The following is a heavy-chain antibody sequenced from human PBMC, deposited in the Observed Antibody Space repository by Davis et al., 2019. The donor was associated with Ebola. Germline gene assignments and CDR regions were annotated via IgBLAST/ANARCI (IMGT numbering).Heavy chain of an antibody. V-gene: IGHV3-23*01. CDR2: LGTSADT. J-gene: IGHJ3*02. CDR1: GFVSRNYV. D-gene: IGHD2-2*01. Sequence: GESLKISCAASGFVSRNYVMSWVRQAPGKGLEWVSTLGTSADTYYADSVKGRFTISRDNSKNTLYLQMNGLRVEDTDIYYCAKDTSNIWFDMWGQGTNVTVSS. CDR3: AKDTSNIWFDM.